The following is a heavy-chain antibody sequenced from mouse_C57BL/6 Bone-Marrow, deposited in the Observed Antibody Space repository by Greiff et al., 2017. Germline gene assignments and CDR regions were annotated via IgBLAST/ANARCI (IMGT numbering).Heavy chain of an antibody. CDR3: TRKNYGSSYGYFDV. V-gene: IGHV1-15*01. D-gene: IGHD1-1*01. J-gene: IGHJ1*03. CDR2: IDPETGGT. CDR1: GYTFTDYE. Sequence: VKLMESGAELVRPGASVTLSCKAPGYTFTDYEMHWVKQTPVHGLEWIGAIDPETGGTAYNQKFKGKAILTADKSSSTAYMELRSLTSEDAAVYYCTRKNYGSSYGYFDVWGTGTTVTVSS.